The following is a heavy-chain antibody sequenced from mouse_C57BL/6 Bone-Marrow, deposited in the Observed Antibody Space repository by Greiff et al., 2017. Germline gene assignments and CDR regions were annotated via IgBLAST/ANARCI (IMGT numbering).Heavy chain of an antibody. D-gene: IGHD1-1*01. V-gene: IGHV1-81*01. CDR1: GYTFTSYG. CDR3: ARHYYGSSYPLLY. CDR2: IYPRSGNT. Sequence: QVQLQQSGAELARPGASVKLSCKASGYTFTSYGISWVKQRTGQGLEWIGEIYPRSGNTYYNEKFKGKATLTADKSSSTAYMELRSRTSEDSAVYFCARHYYGSSYPLLYWGQGTTLTVSS. J-gene: IGHJ2*01.